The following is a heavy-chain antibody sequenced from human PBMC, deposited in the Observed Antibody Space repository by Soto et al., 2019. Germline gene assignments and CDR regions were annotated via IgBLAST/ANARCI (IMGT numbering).Heavy chain of an antibody. CDR1: GYSFTSYW. D-gene: IGHD6-13*01. J-gene: IGHJ4*02. CDR2: IYPSDSDT. CDR3: ARQAIAAAGDNFDY. V-gene: IGHV5-51*01. Sequence: PXXSLKISWKGSGYSFTSYWIGWVRQMPGKGLEWMGFIYPSDSDTRYSPSFQGQVTISADKSISTAYLQWSSLKDSDTAMYYCARQAIAAAGDNFDYWGQGTLVTVSS.